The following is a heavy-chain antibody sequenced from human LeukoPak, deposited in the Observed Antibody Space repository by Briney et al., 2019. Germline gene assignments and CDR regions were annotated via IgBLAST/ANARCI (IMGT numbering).Heavy chain of an antibody. CDR1: GFTFSSYS. J-gene: IGHJ4*02. Sequence: GGSLRLSCAASGFTFSSYSMNWVRQAPGKGLEWVAVIWYDGSHKYYADSVKGRFTISRDNSKNTLYLQMNSLRAEDTAVYYCARNTAHYFDYWGQGTLVTVSS. CDR2: IWYDGSHK. V-gene: IGHV3-33*08. CDR3: ARNTAHYFDY.